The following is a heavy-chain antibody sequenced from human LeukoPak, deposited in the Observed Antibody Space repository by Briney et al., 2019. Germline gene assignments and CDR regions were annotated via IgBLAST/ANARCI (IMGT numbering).Heavy chain of an antibody. V-gene: IGHV4-61*02. J-gene: IGHJ5*02. D-gene: IGHD2-15*01. CDR2: IYTSGST. CDR1: GGSISSNTYY. Sequence: SETLSLTCTVSGGSISSNTYYWSWIRQPAGKGLEWIGRIYTSGSTNYSPSLKSLVIISVDTSKNQFSLKMTSLTASDTAVYYCARVGPYIEVDPWGQGTLVIVSS. CDR3: ARVGPYIEVDP.